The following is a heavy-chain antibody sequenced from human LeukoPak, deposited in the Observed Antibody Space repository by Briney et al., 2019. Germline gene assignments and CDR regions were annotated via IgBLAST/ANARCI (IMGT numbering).Heavy chain of an antibody. Sequence: VASVKVSCKASGYTFTSYGISWVRQAPGQGLEWMGWISAYNGNTNYAQKLQGRVTVTTDTSTSTAYMELRSLRPDDTAVYYCAREMRTGTTDYWGQGTLVTVSS. D-gene: IGHD1-7*01. CDR2: ISAYNGNT. V-gene: IGHV1-18*01. CDR1: GYTFTSYG. J-gene: IGHJ4*02. CDR3: AREMRTGTTDY.